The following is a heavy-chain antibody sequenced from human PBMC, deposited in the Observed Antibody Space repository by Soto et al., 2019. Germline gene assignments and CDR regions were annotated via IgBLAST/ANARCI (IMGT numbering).Heavy chain of an antibody. CDR1: GFTFSSFA. J-gene: IGHJ4*02. CDR3: AKDPPTTGTTFDY. V-gene: IGHV3-23*01. Sequence: EVQLLESGGGLVQPGGSLRLSCAASGFTFSSFAMSWVRQAPGKGLEWVSTINKSGGSTYYADSVKGRFTISKDNSKNMLFLQINCLRAEDTAVYYCAKDPPTTGTTFDYWGRGTLVTVSS. D-gene: IGHD1-1*01. CDR2: INKSGGST.